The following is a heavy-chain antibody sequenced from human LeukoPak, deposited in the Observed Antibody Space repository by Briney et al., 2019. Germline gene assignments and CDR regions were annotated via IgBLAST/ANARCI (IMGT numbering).Heavy chain of an antibody. D-gene: IGHD3-3*01. CDR1: GYTFTSYY. Sequence: ASVKVSCKASGYTFTSYYMHWVRQAPGQGLEWMGIINPSGGSTSYAQKFQGRVTMTRDTSTSTVYMELSSLRSADTAVYYCARTCITIFGVVPSDMDVWGKGTTVTVSS. CDR3: ARTCITIFGVVPSDMDV. CDR2: INPSGGST. J-gene: IGHJ6*03. V-gene: IGHV1-46*01.